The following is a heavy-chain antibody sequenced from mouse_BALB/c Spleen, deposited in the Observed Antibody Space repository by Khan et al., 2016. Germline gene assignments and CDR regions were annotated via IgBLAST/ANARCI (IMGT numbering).Heavy chain of an antibody. V-gene: IGHV4-1*02. CDR1: GFDFSRYW. J-gene: IGHJ3*01. D-gene: IGHD1-1*01. Sequence: EVKLLESGGGLVQPGGSLKVSCAASGFDFSRYWMSWVRQAPGKGLEWIGEINPDSGTINYTPSLKVEFIISRDNAKNTLYLQMNKVRSEDTALYYCARAGYYGYLVNWGQGTLVTVSA. CDR2: INPDSGTI. CDR3: ARAGYYGYLVN.